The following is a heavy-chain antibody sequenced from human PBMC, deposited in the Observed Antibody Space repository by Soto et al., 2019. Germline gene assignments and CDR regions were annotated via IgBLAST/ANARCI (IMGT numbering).Heavy chain of an antibody. V-gene: IGHV3-33*01. D-gene: IGHD3-16*01. J-gene: IGHJ4*02. CDR2: IWYDGSNK. CDR3: ARDHHGGVTRNFDY. CDR1: GFTFSSYG. Sequence: QVQLVESGGGVVQPGRSLRLSCAASGFTFSSYGMHWVRQAPGKGLEWVAVIWYDGSNKYYADSVKGRFTISRDNSKNTLYLQMNSLRAEDTAVYYCARDHHGGVTRNFDYWGQGTLVTVSS.